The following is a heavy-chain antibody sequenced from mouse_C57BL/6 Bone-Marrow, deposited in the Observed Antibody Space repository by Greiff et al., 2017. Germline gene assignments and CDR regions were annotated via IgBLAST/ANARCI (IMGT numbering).Heavy chain of an antibody. D-gene: IGHD2-3*01. Sequence: QVQLKQSGAELVKPGASVKMSCKASGYTFTSYWITWVKQRPGQGLEWIGDIYPGSGSTNYNEKFKSKATLTVDTSSSTAYMQLSSLTSEDSAVYYCARWGWFLLYAMDYWGQGTSVTVSS. V-gene: IGHV1-55*01. CDR2: IYPGSGST. CDR3: ARWGWFLLYAMDY. CDR1: GYTFTSYW. J-gene: IGHJ4*01.